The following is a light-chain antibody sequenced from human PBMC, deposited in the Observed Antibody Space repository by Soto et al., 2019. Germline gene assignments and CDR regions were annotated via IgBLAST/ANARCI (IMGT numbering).Light chain of an antibody. Sequence: QSVLTQPPSVSGAPGQRVTISCTGSSSNIGAGYGVYWYQQLPGTAPKLLIFGNSNRPSGVPDRFSRSKSGTSASLAITGLQAEDEADYYCQSYDSSLSAYVFGAGTKVTVL. V-gene: IGLV1-40*01. CDR3: QSYDSSLSAYV. CDR2: GNS. CDR1: SSNIGAGYG. J-gene: IGLJ1*01.